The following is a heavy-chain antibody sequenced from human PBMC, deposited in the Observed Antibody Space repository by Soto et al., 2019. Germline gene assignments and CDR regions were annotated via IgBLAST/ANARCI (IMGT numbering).Heavy chain of an antibody. V-gene: IGHV3-53*01. CDR1: GFSVSSTY. J-gene: IGHJ4*02. Sequence: PGGSLRPSCAASGFSVSSTYMNWVRQAPGKGLEWVSVIYRGGSASYADSVKGRFTTSRDNSKNTVYLQRSNMRADDMGAYYCARGEEWGWRHYFDLWGQGTLVTVSS. CDR3: ARGEEWGWRHYFDL. D-gene: IGHD3-3*01. CDR2: IYRGGSA.